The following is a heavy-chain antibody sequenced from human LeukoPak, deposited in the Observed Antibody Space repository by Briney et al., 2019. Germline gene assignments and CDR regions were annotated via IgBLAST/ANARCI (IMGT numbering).Heavy chain of an antibody. D-gene: IGHD2-21*01. V-gene: IGHV4-34*01. J-gene: IGHJ4*02. CDR1: GGSFSGYY. CDR2: INHSGST. Sequence: SETLSLTCAVYGGSFSGYYWSWIRQPPGKGLEWIGEINHSGSTNYNPSLKSRVTISVDTSKNQFSLKLSSVTAADTAVYYCARYDCGGDCYSNWGQGTLVTVSS. CDR3: ARYDCGGDCYSN.